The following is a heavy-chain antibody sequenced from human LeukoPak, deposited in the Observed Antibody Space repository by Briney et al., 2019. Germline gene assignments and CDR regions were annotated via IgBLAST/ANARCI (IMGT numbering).Heavy chain of an antibody. CDR1: GGSISSSSYY. CDR3: ARLPDSGVDF. Sequence: PSETLSLTCTVSGGSISSSSYYWGWIRQPPGKGLEWIGSIYYSGSTYYNPSLKSRVTISVDTSKNQFSLKLSSVTAADTAVYYCARLPDSGVDFWGQGALVTVSS. J-gene: IGHJ4*02. CDR2: IYYSGST. D-gene: IGHD4-17*01. V-gene: IGHV4-39*01.